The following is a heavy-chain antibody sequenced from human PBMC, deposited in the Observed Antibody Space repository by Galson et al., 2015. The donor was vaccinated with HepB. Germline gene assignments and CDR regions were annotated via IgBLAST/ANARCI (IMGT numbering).Heavy chain of an antibody. Sequence: LRLSCAASGLTVSNNYMSWVRQAPGEGLEWVLMIYSDGTTHYADAVKGRFTVSRDNSRNMLYLQMNSLRVEDTAVYYCARWYCSSTNCYYDYWGQGTLATVSS. V-gene: IGHV3-53*01. J-gene: IGHJ4*02. D-gene: IGHD2-2*01. CDR1: GLTVSNNY. CDR3: ARWYCSSTNCYYDY. CDR2: IYSDGTT.